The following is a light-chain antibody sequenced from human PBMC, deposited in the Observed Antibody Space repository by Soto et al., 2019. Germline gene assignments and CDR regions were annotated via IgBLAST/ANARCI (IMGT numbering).Light chain of an antibody. CDR3: QAYDSSLSGSV. Sequence: QSVLTQPPSVSGAPGQRVTISCTGTSSNIGTDSDVHWYQQLPGAAPKLLVYGPSNRPSGVPDRFSASKSGTSASLAITGLRAEDEADYYCQAYDSSLSGSVFGGGTKVTVL. CDR1: SSNIGTDSD. CDR2: GPS. J-gene: IGLJ2*01. V-gene: IGLV1-40*01.